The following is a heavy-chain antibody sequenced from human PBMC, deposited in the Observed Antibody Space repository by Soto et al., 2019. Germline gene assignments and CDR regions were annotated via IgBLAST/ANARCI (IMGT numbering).Heavy chain of an antibody. CDR3: ARGGQIAAAGPDY. V-gene: IGHV4-59*01. D-gene: IGHD6-13*01. CDR2: IYYSGST. CDR1: GGSISSYY. J-gene: IGHJ4*02. Sequence: PSETLSLTCTVSGGSISSYYWSWIRQSPGKGLEWIGYIYYSGSTIYNPSLESRVTISVDTSKNQFSLKLSSATAADTAVYYRARGGQIAAAGPDYWGQGTLVTVSS.